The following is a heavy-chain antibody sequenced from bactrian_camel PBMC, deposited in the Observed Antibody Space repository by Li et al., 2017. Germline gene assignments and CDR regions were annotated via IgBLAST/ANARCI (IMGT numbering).Heavy chain of an antibody. J-gene: IGHJ4*01. CDR2: IERDGST. CDR1: GNTYSTNY. D-gene: IGHD6*01. Sequence: HVQLVESGGGSVQTGGSLRLACAASGNTYSTNYCMAWFRQAPGKEREGVASIERDGSTYYADSVKGRFTFSRDNAKNTLYLQMNSLKTEGTAVYYCATYGGSWRNEYNYWGQGTQVTV. V-gene: IGHV3S54*01. CDR3: ATYGGSWRNEYNY.